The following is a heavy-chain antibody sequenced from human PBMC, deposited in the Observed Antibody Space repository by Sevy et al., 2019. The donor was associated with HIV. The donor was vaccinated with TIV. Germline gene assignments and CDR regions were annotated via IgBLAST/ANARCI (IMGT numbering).Heavy chain of an antibody. Sequence: ASVKVSCKVSGDTISTYAIAWVRQAPGHGLEWMGGIIPILGIANYAQKFQDRHTITADRSTSTSYMELRSLKSDDTAIYFCARVDGYNPSYYYYMAVWGKGTTVTVSS. J-gene: IGHJ6*03. D-gene: IGHD5-18*01. CDR3: ARVDGYNPSYYYYMAV. V-gene: IGHV1-69*10. CDR1: GDTISTYA. CDR2: IIPILGIA.